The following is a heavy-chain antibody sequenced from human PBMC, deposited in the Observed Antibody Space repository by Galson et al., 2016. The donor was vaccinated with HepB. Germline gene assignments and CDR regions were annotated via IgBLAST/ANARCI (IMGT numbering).Heavy chain of an antibody. Sequence: TLSLTCTVSGDPISSGGYYWSWIRQHPGKGLEWTGYIYHSGTTYYNPSLKSRVTISVDTSKNQFSLNLSSVTAADTALYYCAREGGYYDSSGHYYSTPFDYWGQGALVTVSS. V-gene: IGHV4-31*03. CDR2: IYHSGTT. J-gene: IGHJ4*02. CDR1: GDPISSGGYY. CDR3: AREGGYYDSSGHYYSTPFDY. D-gene: IGHD3-22*01.